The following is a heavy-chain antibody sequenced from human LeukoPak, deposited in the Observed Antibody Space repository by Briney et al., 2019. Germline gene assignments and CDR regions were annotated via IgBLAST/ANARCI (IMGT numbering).Heavy chain of an antibody. J-gene: IGHJ4*02. D-gene: IGHD5-12*01. V-gene: IGHV3-30*18. Sequence: PGRSLRLSCAASGFTFSSYGMHWVRQAPGKGLEWVAVISYDGSNKYYADSVKGRFTISGDNSKNTLYLQMNSLRAEDTAVYYCAKGHSGYDYYFSFDYWGQGTLVTVSS. CDR1: GFTFSSYG. CDR3: AKGHSGYDYYFSFDY. CDR2: ISYDGSNK.